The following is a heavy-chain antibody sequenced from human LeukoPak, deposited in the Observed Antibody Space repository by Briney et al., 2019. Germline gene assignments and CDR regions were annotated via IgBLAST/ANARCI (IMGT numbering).Heavy chain of an antibody. CDR1: GFTFSSYA. V-gene: IGHV3-23*01. D-gene: IGHD2-2*01. Sequence: GGSLRLSCAASGFTFSSYAMSWVRQAPGKGVEWVSAISGSGGSTYYADSVKGRFTISRDNSKNTLYLQMNSLRAEDTAVYYCAKDATQSFIVVVPADYWGQGTLVTVSS. CDR2: ISGSGGST. J-gene: IGHJ4*02. CDR3: AKDATQSFIVVVPADY.